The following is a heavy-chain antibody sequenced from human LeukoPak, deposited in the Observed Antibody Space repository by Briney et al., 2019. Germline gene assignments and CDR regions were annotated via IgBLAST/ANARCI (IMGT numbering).Heavy chain of an antibody. CDR3: ARDYDSSGYYGPYFDY. J-gene: IGHJ4*02. V-gene: IGHV3-48*03. Sequence: GGSLRLSCAASGFTFSSYEMNWVRQAPGKGLECVSYISSSGSTIYYADSVKGRFTISRDNAKNSLYLQMNSLRAEDTAVYYCARDYDSSGYYGPYFDYWGRGTLVTVSS. CDR2: ISSSGSTI. CDR1: GFTFSSYE. D-gene: IGHD3-22*01.